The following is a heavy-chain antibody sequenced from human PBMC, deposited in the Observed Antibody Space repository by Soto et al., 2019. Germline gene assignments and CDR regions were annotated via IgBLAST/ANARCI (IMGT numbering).Heavy chain of an antibody. V-gene: IGHV1-2*02. CDR2: INTYTGGT. J-gene: IGHJ4*02. D-gene: IGHD3-3*02. Sequence: ASVKVSCKASGYTFSVNYMHWVRQAPGQGLEWIAWINTYTGGTRYAQKFQGRVTVTWDTSISTAFMELSRLRSEDTAIYFCARAFCSDIGCSDYFDSWGQGTLVTVSS. CDR3: ARAFCSDIGCSDYFDS. CDR1: GYTFSVNY.